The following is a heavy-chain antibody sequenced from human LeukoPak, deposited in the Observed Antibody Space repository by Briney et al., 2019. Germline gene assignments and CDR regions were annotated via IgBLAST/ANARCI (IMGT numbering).Heavy chain of an antibody. CDR2: IYYSGST. D-gene: IGHD6-13*01. CDR3: ARDGPAKLASLDY. CDR1: GGSISSSSYY. J-gene: IGHJ4*02. Sequence: SETLSLTCTVSGGSISSSSYYWGWIRQPPGKGLEWIGSIYYSGSTYYNPSLKSRVTISVDTSKNQFSLKLSTVTAADTAVYYCARDGPAKLASLDYWGQGTLVTVSS. V-gene: IGHV4-39*07.